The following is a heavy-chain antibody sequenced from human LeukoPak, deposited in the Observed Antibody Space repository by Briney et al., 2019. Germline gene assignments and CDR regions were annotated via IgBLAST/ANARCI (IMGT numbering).Heavy chain of an antibody. CDR2: ISDSGGRT. CDR3: AKGPSSDYFDY. J-gene: IGHJ4*02. Sequence: GGSLRLSCAASGFTFSSYSMNWVRQAPGKGLEWVSAISDSGGRTYYADSVKGRFTISRDDSKNTLYLQMNSLRAEDTAVFYCAKGPSSDYFDYWGQGTLVTVSS. CDR1: GFTFSSYS. V-gene: IGHV3-23*01.